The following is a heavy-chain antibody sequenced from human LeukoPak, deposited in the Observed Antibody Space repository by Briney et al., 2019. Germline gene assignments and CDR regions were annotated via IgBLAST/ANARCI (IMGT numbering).Heavy chain of an antibody. V-gene: IGHV4-59*01. CDR1: GGSLSSYY. D-gene: IGHD3-10*01. CDR2: IYYSGST. J-gene: IGHJ6*02. Sequence: SETLSLTCTVSGGSLSSYYWSWIRQPPGKGLEWIGYIYYSGSTNYNPSLKSRVTISVDTSKNQLSLKLSSVTAADTAVYYCAREWGDYYGSGSYFRYYGMDVWGQGTTVTVSS. CDR3: AREWGDYYGSGSYFRYYGMDV.